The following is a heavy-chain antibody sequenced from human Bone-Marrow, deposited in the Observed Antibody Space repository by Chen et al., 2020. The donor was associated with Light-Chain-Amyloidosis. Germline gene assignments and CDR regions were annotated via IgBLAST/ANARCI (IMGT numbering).Heavy chain of an antibody. J-gene: IGHJ4*02. Sequence: EVHLEQPGPEVKKPGESLKISCKGSGNTLPNYWIGWVRQMPGKGLEWMGVIYPDDSDARYSPSFEGQVTISADKSITTAYLQWRSLKASDTAMYYCARRRDGYNFDYWGQGTLVTVSS. V-gene: IGHV5-51*01. CDR3: ARRRDGYNFDY. D-gene: IGHD5-12*01. CDR2: IYPDDSDA. CDR1: GNTLPNYW.